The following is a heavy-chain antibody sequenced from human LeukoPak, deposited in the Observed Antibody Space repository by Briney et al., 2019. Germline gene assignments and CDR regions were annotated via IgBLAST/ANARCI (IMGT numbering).Heavy chain of an antibody. CDR3: ARDNSGFDY. J-gene: IGHJ4*02. CDR2: INHSGST. Sequence: SETLSLTCAVYGGSFSGYYWSWIRQPPGKGLEWIGEINHSGSTNYNPSLKSRVTISVDTSKNQFSLKLSSVTVADTAVYYCARDNSGFDYWGQGTLVTVSS. V-gene: IGHV4-34*01. D-gene: IGHD3-22*01. CDR1: GGSFSGYY.